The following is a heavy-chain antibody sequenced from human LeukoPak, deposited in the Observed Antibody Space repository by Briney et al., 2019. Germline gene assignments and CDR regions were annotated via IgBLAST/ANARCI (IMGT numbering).Heavy chain of an antibody. CDR1: GFTFTTYW. Sequence: GGSLRLSCAASGFTFTTYWMSWVRQAPGKGLEWVANIKQDGTEKYYVDSVKGRFTISRDNAKNTLYLQMNSLRAEDTAVYYCASGRGQIRYFDWLPPLTPEDAFDIWGQGAMVTVSS. V-gene: IGHV3-7*01. J-gene: IGHJ3*02. CDR3: ASGRGQIRYFDWLPPLTPEDAFDI. CDR2: IKQDGTEK. D-gene: IGHD3-9*01.